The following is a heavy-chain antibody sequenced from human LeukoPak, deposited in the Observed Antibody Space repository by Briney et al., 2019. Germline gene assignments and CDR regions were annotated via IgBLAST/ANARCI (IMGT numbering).Heavy chain of an antibody. CDR2: IKHDGREK. Sequence: PGGSLRLSCAASGFTFSRFWLSWVRHAPGKGLEWVANIKHDGREKYYVDSVKGRFTISRDNAKNSLFLQMNSLGTEDTAVYYCVCDXXRXSGYWGQGTLVTVSS. J-gene: IGHJ4*02. CDR1: GFTFSRFW. CDR3: VCDXXRXSGY. V-gene: IGHV3-7*01. D-gene: IGHD3-10*01.